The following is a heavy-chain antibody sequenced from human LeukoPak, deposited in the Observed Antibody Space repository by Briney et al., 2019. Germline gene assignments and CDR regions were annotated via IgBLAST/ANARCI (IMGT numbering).Heavy chain of an antibody. CDR3: ARPVVAAHDAFDI. CDR2: IYPGDSDT. V-gene: IGHV5-51*01. CDR1: GYSFTSYW. D-gene: IGHD2-15*01. Sequence: GESLKISCKGSGYSFTSYWIGWVRQMPGKGLEWMGIIYPGDSDTRYSQSFQGQVTISADKSISTAYLQWSSLKASDTAMYYCARPVVAAHDAFDIWGQGTMVTVSS. J-gene: IGHJ3*02.